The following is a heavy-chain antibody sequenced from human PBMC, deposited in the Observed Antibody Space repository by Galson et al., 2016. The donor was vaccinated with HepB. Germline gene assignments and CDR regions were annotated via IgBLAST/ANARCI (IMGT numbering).Heavy chain of an antibody. V-gene: IGHV3-53*01. Sequence: SLRLSCAASGFTVSSHYMSWVRQAPGKGLEWVSIIFNGGETFYADSVKGRFTTSRDSSKNTVYLQMNNLRVDDTAVYYCVTDHGPSGWLNWGQGTLDTVSS. CDR1: GFTVSSHY. D-gene: IGHD6-19*01. CDR2: IFNGGET. CDR3: VTDHGPSGWLN. J-gene: IGHJ1*01.